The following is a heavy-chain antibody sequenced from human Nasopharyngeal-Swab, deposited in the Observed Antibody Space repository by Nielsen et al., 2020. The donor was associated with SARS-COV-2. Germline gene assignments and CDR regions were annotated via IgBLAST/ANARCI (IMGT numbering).Heavy chain of an antibody. Sequence: SGPTLVKPTQTLTLTCTFSGFSLSTSAMCVSWIRQPPGKALEWLARIDWDDDKYYSTSLKTRLTISKDTSKNQVVLTMTNMDPVDTATCHCARNINDYGDYHGVLDIWGQGTMVTVSS. CDR1: GFSLSTSAMC. J-gene: IGHJ3*02. CDR2: IDWDDDK. CDR3: ARNINDYGDYHGVLDI. D-gene: IGHD4-17*01. V-gene: IGHV2-70*11.